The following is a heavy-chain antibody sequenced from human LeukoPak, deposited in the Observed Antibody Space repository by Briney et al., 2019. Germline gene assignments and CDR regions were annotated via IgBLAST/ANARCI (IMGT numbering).Heavy chain of an antibody. V-gene: IGHV3-23*01. CDR2: ISGSGGST. CDR1: GFTSSSYA. CDR3: GIDFDWLLNXPVFDY. D-gene: IGHD3-9*01. Sequence: GGSLRLSCAASGFTSSSYAMSWVRQAPGKGLEWVSAISGSGGSTYYADSVKGRFTISRDNSKNTLYLQMNSLRAEDTAVYYCGIDFDWLLNXPVFDYWGQGTLVTVSS. J-gene: IGHJ4*02.